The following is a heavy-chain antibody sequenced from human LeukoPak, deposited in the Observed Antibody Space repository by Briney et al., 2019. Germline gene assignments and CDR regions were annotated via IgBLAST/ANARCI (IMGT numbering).Heavy chain of an antibody. J-gene: IGHJ5*02. D-gene: IGHD6-13*01. CDR2: IYTSGST. V-gene: IGHV4-4*07. Sequence: SETLSLTCTVSGGSISRYYWSWIRQPAGKGLEWIGRIYTSGSTNYNPSLKSLGTMSVDTFKNQCSLKLSSVTAADAAVYYCARYKGIAQNWFDPWGQGTLVTDCS. CDR3: ARYKGIAQNWFDP. CDR1: GGSISRYY.